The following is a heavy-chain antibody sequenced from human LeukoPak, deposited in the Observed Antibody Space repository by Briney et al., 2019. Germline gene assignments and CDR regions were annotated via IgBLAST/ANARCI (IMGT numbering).Heavy chain of an antibody. J-gene: IGHJ5*02. V-gene: IGHV4-30-4*01. CDR3: ARGFGAGNYYYGWFDP. CDR1: GASISSGDYH. Sequence: SETLSLTCTVSGASISSGDYHWNWIRQPPGKGLEWIGFIHDSGSTYYDPSLKSRVSISRDMSKNQLSLMLSSVTAADTAVYYCARGFGAGNYYYGWFDPWGQGTLVTVSS. CDR2: IHDSGST. D-gene: IGHD3-10*01.